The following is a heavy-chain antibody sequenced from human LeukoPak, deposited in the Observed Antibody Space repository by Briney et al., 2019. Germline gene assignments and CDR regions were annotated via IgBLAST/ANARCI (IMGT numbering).Heavy chain of an antibody. CDR1: GFTFSSHW. CDR2: IQQDGSEK. Sequence: GGSLRLSCAASGFTFSSHWMSWVRQAPGEGLEWVENIQQDGSEKSSADSVKGRFTISRDNAKNALYLQMNSLRAEDTAVYYCARGHYGMDVWGKGTTVTVSS. V-gene: IGHV3-7*03. J-gene: IGHJ6*04. CDR3: ARGHYGMDV.